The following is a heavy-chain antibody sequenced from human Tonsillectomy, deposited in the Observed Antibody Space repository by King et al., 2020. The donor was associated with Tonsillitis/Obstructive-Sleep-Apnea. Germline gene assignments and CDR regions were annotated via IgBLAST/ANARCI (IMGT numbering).Heavy chain of an antibody. J-gene: IGHJ4*02. CDR3: AATTVYVDY. V-gene: IGHV4-34*01. CDR2: INHSGST. CDR1: GGSFSGFY. D-gene: IGHD4-17*01. Sequence: VQLQQWGAGLLKPSETLSLTCAVYGGSFSGFYWSWIRQPPGKGLEWIGEINHSGSTKYNPSLKSRVAILEDTSKNQFSLKLSSVTAADTAMYYCAATTVYVDYWGQGNLVTVSS.